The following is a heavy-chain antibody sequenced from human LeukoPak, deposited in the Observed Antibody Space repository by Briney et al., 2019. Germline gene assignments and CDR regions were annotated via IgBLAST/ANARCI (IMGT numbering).Heavy chain of an antibody. CDR3: ARIRGNYSPLFDN. CDR1: GGSIDGYQ. Sequence: SETLSLTCTVSGGSIDGYQWTWIRQPPGKGLEWIGYISDSGSTNYSPSLKSRATLSVDTSKNQFSLNLRSVTAADTAVYYCARIRGNYSPLFDNWGQGTLVSVSS. CDR2: ISDSGST. D-gene: IGHD1-26*01. J-gene: IGHJ4*02. V-gene: IGHV4-59*08.